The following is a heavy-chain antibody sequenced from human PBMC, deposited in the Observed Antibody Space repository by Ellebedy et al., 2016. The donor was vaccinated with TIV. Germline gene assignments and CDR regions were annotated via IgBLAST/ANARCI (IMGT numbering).Heavy chain of an antibody. CDR2: ISAYNGNT. CDR1: GYTFTSYG. J-gene: IGHJ5*02. V-gene: IGHV1-18*01. D-gene: IGHD2-15*01. Sequence: AASVKVSCKASGYTFTSYGISWVRQAPGQGLEWMGWISAYNGNTNYAQKLQGRVTMTTDTSTSTAYMELRSLRSDDTAVYYCARIATAMVAATRWFDPWGQGTLVTVSS. CDR3: ARIATAMVAATRWFDP.